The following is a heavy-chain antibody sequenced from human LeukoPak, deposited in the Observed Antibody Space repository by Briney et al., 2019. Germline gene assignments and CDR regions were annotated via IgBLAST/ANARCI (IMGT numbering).Heavy chain of an antibody. CDR3: ARPGYCSSTSCYEDAFDI. D-gene: IGHD2-2*01. Sequence: SETLSLTCTVSGGSISSGDYYWSWIRQPPGKGLEWIGYIYYSGSTYYNPSLKSRVTISVDTSENQFSLKLSSVTAADTAVYYCARPGYCSSTSCYEDAFDIWGQGTMVTVSS. CDR2: IYYSGST. CDR1: GGSISSGDYY. V-gene: IGHV4-30-4*08. J-gene: IGHJ3*02.